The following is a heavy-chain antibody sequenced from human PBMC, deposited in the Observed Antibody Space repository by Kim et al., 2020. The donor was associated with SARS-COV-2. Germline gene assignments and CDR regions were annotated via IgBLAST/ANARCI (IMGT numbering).Heavy chain of an antibody. Sequence: DYADSVKGRFITSRDNARNSLYLQMNSLRPEDTALYYCTKDVLAGGADVWGQGTAVIVSS. J-gene: IGHJ6*02. V-gene: IGHV3-9*01. D-gene: IGHD2-21*01. CDR3: TKDVLAGGADV.